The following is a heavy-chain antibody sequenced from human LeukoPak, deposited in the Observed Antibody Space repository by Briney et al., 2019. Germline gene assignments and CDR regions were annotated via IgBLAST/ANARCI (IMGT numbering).Heavy chain of an antibody. D-gene: IGHD1-26*01. CDR1: GFTFSSYS. CDR2: ISSSSSTI. J-gene: IGHJ2*01. CDR3: AKDRTVGASYWYFDL. V-gene: IGHV3-48*01. Sequence: GGSLRLSCAAPGFTFSSYSTNWVRQAPGKGLEWVSYISSSSSTIYYADSVKGRFTISRDSSRNTLFLHMNTLRAEDTAIYYCAKDRTVGASYWYFDLWGRGTLVTVSS.